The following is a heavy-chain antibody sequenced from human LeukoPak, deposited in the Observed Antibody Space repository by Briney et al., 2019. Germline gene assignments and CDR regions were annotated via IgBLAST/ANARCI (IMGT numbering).Heavy chain of an antibody. Sequence: PGGSLRLTCAASGFTFSSYWMSWVRQAPGKGLEWVANIKQDGSEEYYVDSVRGRFTISRDNAKNSLYLQSLYLQMNSLRAEDTAVYYCARAHYSSFDYWGQGTLVTVSS. V-gene: IGHV3-7*01. CDR1: GFTFSSYW. CDR3: ARAHYSSFDY. J-gene: IGHJ4*02. D-gene: IGHD6-13*01. CDR2: IKQDGSEE.